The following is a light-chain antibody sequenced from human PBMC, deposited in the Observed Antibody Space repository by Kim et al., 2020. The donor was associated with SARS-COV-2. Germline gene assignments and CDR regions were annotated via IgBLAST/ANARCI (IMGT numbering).Light chain of an antibody. J-gene: IGKJ1*01. Sequence: SPGERAPLSCWASQTISGSYLAWYQQKPGQAPRLLIYAASSRDTDIPVRFSGSGSGTDFTLTISRLEAEDFAVYYCQQYGSSPWTFGQGTKVDIK. V-gene: IGKV3-20*01. CDR2: AAS. CDR3: QQYGSSPWT. CDR1: QTISGSY.